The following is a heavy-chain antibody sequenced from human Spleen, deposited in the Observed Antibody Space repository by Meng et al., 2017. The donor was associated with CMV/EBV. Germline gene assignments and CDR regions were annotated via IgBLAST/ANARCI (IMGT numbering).Heavy chain of an antibody. J-gene: IGHJ4*02. CDR1: GYTFTGYY. Sequence: QVQLVQAGAEVKKPGASVKVSCKASGYTFTGYYMPWVRQAPGQGLEWMGWINPNHGGTNYAQKFQGRVTMTRDTSISTAYMELRSLRSDDTAVYYCAIRYSGSKSVLDYWGQGTLVTVSS. V-gene: IGHV1-2*02. CDR2: INPNHGGT. D-gene: IGHD1-26*01. CDR3: AIRYSGSKSVLDY.